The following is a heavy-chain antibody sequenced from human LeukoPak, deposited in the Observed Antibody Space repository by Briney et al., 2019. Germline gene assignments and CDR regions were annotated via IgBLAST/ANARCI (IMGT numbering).Heavy chain of an antibody. V-gene: IGHV4-30-4*08. D-gene: IGHD2-2*01. CDR3: AREIVVVPDSSGRFDP. CDR2: IYYSGST. CDR1: GGSISSGDYY. J-gene: IGHJ5*02. Sequence: SETLSLTCTVSGGSISSGDYYWSWIRQPPGKGLEWIGYIYYSGSTYYNPSLKGRVTISVDTSKNQFSLKLSSVTAADTAVYYCAREIVVVPDSSGRFDPWGQGTLVTVSS.